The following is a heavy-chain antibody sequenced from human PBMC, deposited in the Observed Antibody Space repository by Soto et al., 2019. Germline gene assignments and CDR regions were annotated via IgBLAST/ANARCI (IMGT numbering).Heavy chain of an antibody. CDR2: IYYSGST. Sequence: TPSPTCTGSGGSISSSSYYWGWIRQPPGKGLEWIGSIYYSGSTYYNPFLKSRVTISVDTSKNQFSLKLSSVTAADTAVYYCARSRFLEWLFHYWGQGTLVTVSS. CDR3: ARSRFLEWLFHY. V-gene: IGHV4-39*01. J-gene: IGHJ4*02. D-gene: IGHD3-3*01. CDR1: GGSISSSSYY.